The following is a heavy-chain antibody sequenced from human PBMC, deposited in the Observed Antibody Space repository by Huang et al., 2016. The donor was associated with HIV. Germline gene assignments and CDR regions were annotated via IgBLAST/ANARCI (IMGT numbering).Heavy chain of an antibody. Sequence: QVQLVQSGAEVKKPGSSVKVSCKASGNTISNYVIKWVWQAPGQALEWSVSFIPIFGAPLYAQKFQGRVIISADESTNTAYMDLTSLTFEDTAVYFCARVREMATSYDAFDVWGQGTMVTVSS. V-gene: IGHV1-69*18. CDR1: GNTISNYV. J-gene: IGHJ3*01. CDR2: FIPIFGAP. D-gene: IGHD5-12*01. CDR3: ARVREMATSYDAFDV.